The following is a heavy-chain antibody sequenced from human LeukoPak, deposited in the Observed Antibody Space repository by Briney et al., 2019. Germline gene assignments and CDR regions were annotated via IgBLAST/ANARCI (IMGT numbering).Heavy chain of an antibody. CDR2: ISSSGSTI. CDR1: GFTFSGYY. Sequence: GGSLRLSCAASGFTFSGYYMSWIRQAPGKGLEWVSYISSSGSTIYYADSVKGRFTISRDNSKNTLYLQMNSLRAEDTAVYYCARGGESFLGIAAAGRFDYWGQGTLVTVSS. V-gene: IGHV3-11*01. CDR3: ARGGESFLGIAAAGRFDY. D-gene: IGHD6-13*01. J-gene: IGHJ4*02.